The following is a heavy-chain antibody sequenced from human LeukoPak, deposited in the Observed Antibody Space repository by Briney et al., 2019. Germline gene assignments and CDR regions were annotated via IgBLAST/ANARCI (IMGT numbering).Heavy chain of an antibody. CDR1: GGSFSGYY. CDR2: INHSGST. CDR3: ARVTMIVVVNWFDP. V-gene: IGHV4-34*01. J-gene: IGHJ5*02. Sequence: SETLSLTCAVYGGSFSGYYWSWLRQPPGKGLEWIGEINHSGSTNYNPSLKSRVTISVDTSKNQFSLKLSSVTAADTAVYYCARVTMIVVVNWFDPWGQGTLVTVSS. D-gene: IGHD3-22*01.